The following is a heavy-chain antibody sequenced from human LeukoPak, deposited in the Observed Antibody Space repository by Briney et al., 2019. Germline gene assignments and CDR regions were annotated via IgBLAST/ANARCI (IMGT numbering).Heavy chain of an antibody. CDR3: ARVRRYYDILTGNKFYYYYYYMDV. Sequence: PSETLSLTCTVSGGSISSSSYDWGWIRQPPGKGLEWIGSIYYSGSTYYNPSLKSRVTISLDTSKNQFSLKLSSVTAADTAVYYCARVRRYYDILTGNKFYYYYYYMDVWGKGTTVTVSS. D-gene: IGHD3-9*01. CDR2: IYYSGST. J-gene: IGHJ6*03. CDR1: GGSISSSSYD. V-gene: IGHV4-39*07.